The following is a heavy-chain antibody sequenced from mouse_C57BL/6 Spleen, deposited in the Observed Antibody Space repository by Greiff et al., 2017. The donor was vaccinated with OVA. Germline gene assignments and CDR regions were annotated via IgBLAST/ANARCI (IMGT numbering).Heavy chain of an antibody. CDR2: IYPGDGDT. J-gene: IGHJ4*01. Sequence: QVQLQQSGPELVKPGASVKIYCKASGYAFSSSWMNWVKQRPGKGLEWIGRIYPGDGDTNYNGKFKGKATLTADKSSSTAYMQLSSLTSEDSAVYFCASETAQATLYAMDYWGQGTSVTVSS. D-gene: IGHD3-2*02. V-gene: IGHV1-82*01. CDR3: ASETAQATLYAMDY. CDR1: GYAFSSSW.